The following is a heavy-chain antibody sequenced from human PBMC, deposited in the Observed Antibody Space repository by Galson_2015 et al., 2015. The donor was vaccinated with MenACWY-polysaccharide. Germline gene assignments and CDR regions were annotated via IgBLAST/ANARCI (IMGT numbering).Heavy chain of an antibody. CDR3: ALGECGGDCYFDY. D-gene: IGHD2-21*02. V-gene: IGHV1-45*02. CDR1: GYTFKNRY. J-gene: IGHJ4*02. CDR2: ITPFNGNV. Sequence: SVKVSCKASGYTFKNRYLHWVRQAPGQAPEWMGWITPFNGNVKCAQKFQDRVTITRDRSMNTAYMEVSSLRSEDTAMYYYALGECGGDCYFDYWGQGTLVTVSS.